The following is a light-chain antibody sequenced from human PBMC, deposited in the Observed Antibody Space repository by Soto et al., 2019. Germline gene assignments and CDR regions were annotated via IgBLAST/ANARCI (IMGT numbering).Light chain of an antibody. CDR2: KAS. Sequence: DIQITQSPSTLSASVGDRVTITCRASQTISSWLAWYQQKPGKAPKLLIYKASTLKSGVPSRFSGSGSGTEFTLTISSLQPDDFATYYSQHYDIYLEAFGQGTMVDI. CDR3: QHYDIYLEA. CDR1: QTISSW. J-gene: IGKJ1*01. V-gene: IGKV1-5*03.